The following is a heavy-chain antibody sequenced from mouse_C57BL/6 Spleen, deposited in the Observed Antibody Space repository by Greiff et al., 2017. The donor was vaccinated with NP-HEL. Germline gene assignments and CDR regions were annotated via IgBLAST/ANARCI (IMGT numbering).Heavy chain of an antibody. CDR3: SNGRAVYGLYAMDY. V-gene: IGHV5-17*01. CDR1: GFTFSDYG. CDR2: ISSGSSTI. J-gene: IGHJ4*01. D-gene: IGHD1-1*02. Sequence: EVQVVESGGGLVKPGGSLKLSCAASGFTFSDYGMHWVRQAPEKGLEWVAYISSGSSTIYYADTVKGRFTISGDNAKNTLFLQMTSLRSEDTAMYYCSNGRAVYGLYAMDYWGQGTSVTVSS.